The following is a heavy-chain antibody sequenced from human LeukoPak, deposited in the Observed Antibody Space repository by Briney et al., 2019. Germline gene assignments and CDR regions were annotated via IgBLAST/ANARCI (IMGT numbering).Heavy chain of an antibody. J-gene: IGHJ3*02. CDR2: ISYDGSNK. Sequence: PGGSLRLSCAASGFTFSSYAMHWVRQAPGKGLEWVAVISYDGSNKYYADSVKGRFTISRDNSKNTLYLQMNSLRAEDTAVYYCARNYGSGYDAFDIWGKGKMVTVSS. CDR1: GFTFSSYA. V-gene: IGHV3-30*04. CDR3: ARNYGSGYDAFDI. D-gene: IGHD3-10*01.